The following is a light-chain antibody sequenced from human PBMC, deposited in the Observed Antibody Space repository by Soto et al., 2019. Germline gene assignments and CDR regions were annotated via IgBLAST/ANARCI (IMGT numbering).Light chain of an antibody. J-gene: IGLJ1*01. CDR3: QVWDSSSGGYV. CDR1: NIGSKS. V-gene: IGLV3-21*04. Sequence: SYELTQPPSVSVAPGKTARITCGGNNIGSKSVHWYQQKPGQAPVLVIYYDSDRPSGIPERFSGSNSGNTATLTISRVEAGDEADYYWQVWDSSSGGYVFGTGTKLTVL. CDR2: YDS.